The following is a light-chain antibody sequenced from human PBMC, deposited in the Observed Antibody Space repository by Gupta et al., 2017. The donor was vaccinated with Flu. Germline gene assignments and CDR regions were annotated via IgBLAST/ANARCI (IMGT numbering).Light chain of an antibody. CDR2: DAS. V-gene: IGKV3-11*01. Sequence: EIVLTQSPATLSLSPGERATLSCRASQSVSSYLAWYQQKPGQAPRLLIYDASNRATGIPARFSGSGSGTDFTRPRRSLEPEDFEGYDGQQRRTFGGGTKVEIK. J-gene: IGKJ4*01. CDR3: QQRRT. CDR1: QSVSSY.